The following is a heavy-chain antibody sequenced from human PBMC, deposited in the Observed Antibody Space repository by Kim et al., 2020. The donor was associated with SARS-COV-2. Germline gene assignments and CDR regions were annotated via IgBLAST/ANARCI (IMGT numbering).Heavy chain of an antibody. J-gene: IGHJ4*02. CDR3: ARNLPPNSGIYLVEGWGYYFDY. Sequence: GGSLRLSCAASGFTFSSYSMNWVRQAPGKGLEWVSSISSSSSYIYYADSVKGRFTISRDNAKNSLYLQMNSLRAEDTAVYYCARNLPPNSGIYLVEGWGYYFDYWGQGTLVTVSS. D-gene: IGHD1-26*01. V-gene: IGHV3-21*01. CDR2: ISSSSSYI. CDR1: GFTFSSYS.